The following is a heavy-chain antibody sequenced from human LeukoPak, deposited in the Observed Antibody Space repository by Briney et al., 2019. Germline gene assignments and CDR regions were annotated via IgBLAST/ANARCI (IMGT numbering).Heavy chain of an antibody. CDR3: ARDVHRGSYFDY. D-gene: IGHD3-10*01. CDR1: GFTFSSYE. V-gene: IGHV3-48*03. CDR2: ISSSGSTI. Sequence: GGSLRLSCAAPGFTFSSYEMNWVRQAPGKGLEWVSYISSSGSTIYYADSVKGRFTISRDNAKNSLYLQMNSLRAEDTAVYYCARDVHRGSYFDYWGQGTLVTVSS. J-gene: IGHJ4*02.